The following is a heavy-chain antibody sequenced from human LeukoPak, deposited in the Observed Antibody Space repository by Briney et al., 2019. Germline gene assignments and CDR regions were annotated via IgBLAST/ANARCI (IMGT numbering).Heavy chain of an antibody. CDR1: GYTSTSYG. J-gene: IGHJ5*02. V-gene: IGHV1-18*01. CDR3: ARDLGYCSGGSCYGPLINWFDP. D-gene: IGHD2-15*01. Sequence: ASVKVSCKASGYTSTSYGISWVRQAPGQGLEWMGWISAYNGNTNYAQKLQGRVTMTTDTSTSTAYMELRSLRSDDTAVYYCARDLGYCSGGSCYGPLINWFDPWGQGTLVTVSS. CDR2: ISAYNGNT.